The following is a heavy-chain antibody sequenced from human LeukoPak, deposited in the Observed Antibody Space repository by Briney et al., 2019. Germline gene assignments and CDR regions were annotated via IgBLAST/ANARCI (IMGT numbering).Heavy chain of an antibody. CDR1: GYSISSGYY. J-gene: IGHJ6*03. D-gene: IGHD6-19*01. Sequence: SETLSLTCTVSGYSISSGYYWGWIRQPPGKGLEWIGSIYHSGSTYYNPSLKSRVTISVDTSKNQFSLKLSSVTAADTAVYYCARGIAVAGDYYYYYMDVWGKGTTVTISS. V-gene: IGHV4-38-2*02. CDR3: ARGIAVAGDYYYYYMDV. CDR2: IYHSGST.